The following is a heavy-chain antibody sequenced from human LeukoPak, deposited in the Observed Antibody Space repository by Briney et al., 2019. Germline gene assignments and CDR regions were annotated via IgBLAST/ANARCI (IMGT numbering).Heavy chain of an antibody. CDR2: ISSGDRT. CDR3: AKDATASPYFHWFDN. D-gene: IGHD3-9*01. J-gene: IGHJ4*02. Sequence: PGGSLRLSCAASGFSLGDAWMIWVRQAPGKGLEWVAGISSGDRTFHAESVKGRFTISRDKSKDTLYLQMNSLRAEDTAVYYCAKDATASPYFHWFDNWGQGTQVIVSS. CDR1: GFSLGDAW. V-gene: IGHV3-23*01.